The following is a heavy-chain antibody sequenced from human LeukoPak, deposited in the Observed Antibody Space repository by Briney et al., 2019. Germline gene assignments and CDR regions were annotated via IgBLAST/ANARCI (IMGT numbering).Heavy chain of an antibody. CDR1: GFTFSSYS. CDR3: ARATRSYYKLADAFDI. J-gene: IGHJ3*02. Sequence: AGGSLRLSCAASGFTFSSYSMNWVRQAPGKGLEWVSSISSSSSTIYYADSVKGRFTISRDNAKNSLYLQMNSLRAEDTAVYYCARATRSYYKLADAFDIWGQGTMVTVSS. D-gene: IGHD3-10*01. CDR2: ISSSSSTI. V-gene: IGHV3-48*01.